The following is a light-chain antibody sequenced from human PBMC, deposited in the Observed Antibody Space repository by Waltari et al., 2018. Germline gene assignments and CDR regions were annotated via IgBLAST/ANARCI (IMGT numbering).Light chain of an antibody. CDR3: SSYTSSSP. Sequence: QSALTQPASVSGSPGQSITISCTGTSSDVGGYNYVSWYQQHPGKAPKLMIYDVSNRPAGVANRFSGSNSGNTASLTISGLQAEDEADYYCSSYTSSSPIGGGTKLTVL. CDR2: DVS. CDR1: SSDVGGYNY. J-gene: IGLJ2*01. V-gene: IGLV2-14*03.